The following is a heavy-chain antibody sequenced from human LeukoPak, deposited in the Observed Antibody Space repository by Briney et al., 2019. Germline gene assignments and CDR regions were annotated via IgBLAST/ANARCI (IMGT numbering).Heavy chain of an antibody. V-gene: IGHV1-2*02. D-gene: IGHD3-16*02. CDR2: INPNSGGT. Sequence: ASVKVSCKASGYTFTDYYMHWVRQAPGQGLEWMGRINPNSGGTNYAQKFQGRVTMTRDTSISTAYMELSRLRSDDTAVYYCARVGYDYVWGSYPNAFDIWGQGTMVTVSS. J-gene: IGHJ3*02. CDR3: ARVGYDYVWGSYPNAFDI. CDR1: GYTFTDYY.